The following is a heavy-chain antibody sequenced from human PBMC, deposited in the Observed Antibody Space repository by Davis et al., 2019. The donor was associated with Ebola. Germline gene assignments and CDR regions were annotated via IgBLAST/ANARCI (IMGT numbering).Heavy chain of an antibody. V-gene: IGHV3-23*01. Sequence: GESLKISCAASGFTFSNYAMNWVRQAPGKGLEWVSTISGSGDRTYYADSVKGRFTISGDDSKNTLYLQMTSLRAEDTAVYYCAKDRRRDTMIAVVITGIDYWGQGTLVTVSS. CDR1: GFTFSNYA. CDR3: AKDRRRDTMIAVVITGIDY. D-gene: IGHD3-22*01. CDR2: ISGSGDRT. J-gene: IGHJ4*02.